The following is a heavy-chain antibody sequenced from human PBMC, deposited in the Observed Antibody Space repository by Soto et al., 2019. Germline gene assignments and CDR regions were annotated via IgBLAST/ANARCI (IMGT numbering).Heavy chain of an antibody. CDR3: ARAPRITIFGVVIPYYYYYYGMDV. Sequence: SETLSLTCAVYGGSFSGYYWSWIRQPPGKGLEWIGEINHSGSTNYNPSLKSRVTISVDTSKNQFSLKLSSVTAADTAVYYCARAPRITIFGVVIPYYYYYYGMDVWGQGTTVTVSS. CDR1: GGSFSGYY. CDR2: INHSGST. D-gene: IGHD3-3*01. J-gene: IGHJ6*02. V-gene: IGHV4-34*01.